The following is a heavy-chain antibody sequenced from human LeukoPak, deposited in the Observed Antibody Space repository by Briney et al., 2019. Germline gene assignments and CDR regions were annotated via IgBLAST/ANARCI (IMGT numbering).Heavy chain of an antibody. D-gene: IGHD6-19*01. CDR1: GYTFTGYY. J-gene: IGHJ4*02. Sequence: ASVKVSCKASGYTFTGYYMHWVRQAPGQGFEWMGWINPNSGGTNYAQKFQGRVTMTEDTSTDTAYMELSSLRSEDTAVYYCATYRAVAEVGFDYWGQGTLVTVSS. CDR3: ATYRAVAEVGFDY. V-gene: IGHV1-2*02. CDR2: INPNSGGT.